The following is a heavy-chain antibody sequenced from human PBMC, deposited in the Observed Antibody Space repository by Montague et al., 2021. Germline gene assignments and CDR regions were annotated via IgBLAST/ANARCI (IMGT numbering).Heavy chain of an antibody. J-gene: IGHJ5*02. CDR1: GASITSNIYE. CDR3: ARVFSSWYVGWFDP. Sequence: XTLSLTCTVSGASITSNIYEWGWIRRSPGKGLEWIGSIYYSGNSFYQPSVKSRITMAVDTSKNQFSLKLSSVTAADTAIYYCARVFSSWYVGWFDPWGQGTLVTVSS. CDR2: IYYSGNS. V-gene: IGHV4-39*07. D-gene: IGHD6-13*01.